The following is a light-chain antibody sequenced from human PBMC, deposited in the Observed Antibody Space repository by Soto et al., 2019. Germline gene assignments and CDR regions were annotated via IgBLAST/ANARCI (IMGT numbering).Light chain of an antibody. J-gene: IGKJ2*01. CDR2: GAS. CDR1: ESLSTY. CDR3: QSYNDWPYY. V-gene: IGKV3-15*01. Sequence: EIVMTQSPAALSVSPGEKVTLSCRASESLSTYLAWYQHKPGQAPRLLIYGASTKATGIPARFSGSGSATDFTLTISSLHSEDFAVAYCQSYNDWPYYFRQRTK.